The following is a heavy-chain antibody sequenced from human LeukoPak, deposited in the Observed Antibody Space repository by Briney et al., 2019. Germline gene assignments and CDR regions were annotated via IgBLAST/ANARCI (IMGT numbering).Heavy chain of an antibody. D-gene: IGHD3-22*01. CDR2: IYYNGTT. Sequence: SETLSLTCIVSGDSIISYYWSWIRQPPGQGLEWIGYIYYNGTTNYNPSLKSRVTMSVDTSRTQFSLKLSSVTAADTAFYYCARLGRADSGYYVAYDIWGQGTMVTVSS. J-gene: IGHJ3*02. CDR3: ARLGRADSGYYVAYDI. CDR1: GDSIISYY. V-gene: IGHV4-59*08.